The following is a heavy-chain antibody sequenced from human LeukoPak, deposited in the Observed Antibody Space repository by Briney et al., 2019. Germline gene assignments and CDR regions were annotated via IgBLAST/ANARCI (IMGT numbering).Heavy chain of an antibody. V-gene: IGHV1-69*01. Sequence: VASVKVSCKASGGTFSSYAISWVRQAPGQGLKWMGGIIPIFGTANYAQKFQGRVTITADESTSTAYMELSSLRSEDTAVYYCARKMWASPVSSSWYGVGAFDIWGQGTMVTVSS. CDR2: IIPIFGTA. CDR3: ARKMWASPVSSSWYGVGAFDI. J-gene: IGHJ3*02. D-gene: IGHD6-13*01. CDR1: GGTFSSYA.